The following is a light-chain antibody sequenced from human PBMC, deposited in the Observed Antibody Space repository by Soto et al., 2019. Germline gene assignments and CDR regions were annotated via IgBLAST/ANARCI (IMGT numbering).Light chain of an antibody. CDR3: QQRSNWPLT. CDR1: QSVSSY. J-gene: IGKJ4*01. V-gene: IGKV3-11*01. Sequence: EIVLTQSPATLSLSPGERATLSCRASQSVSSYLAWYQQKPGQAPRLLIYDASNRATSIPARFSGSGSGTESPLTSSSLEPEEFTVSSCQQRSNWPLTFGGGTKVEIK. CDR2: DAS.